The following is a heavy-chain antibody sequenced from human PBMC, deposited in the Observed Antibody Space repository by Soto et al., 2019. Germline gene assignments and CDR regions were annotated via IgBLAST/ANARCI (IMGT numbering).Heavy chain of an antibody. V-gene: IGHV4-30-2*01. CDR1: GGSISSGGYS. CDR3: ARSITIFGVVITDNWFDP. D-gene: IGHD3-3*01. CDR2: IYHSGST. J-gene: IGHJ5*02. Sequence: TLSLTCSVSGGSISSGGYSWSWIRQPPGKGLEWIGYIYHSGSTYYNPSLKNRVTISVDRSKNQFSLKLSSVTAADTAVYYCARSITIFGVVITDNWFDPWGQGTLVTVSS.